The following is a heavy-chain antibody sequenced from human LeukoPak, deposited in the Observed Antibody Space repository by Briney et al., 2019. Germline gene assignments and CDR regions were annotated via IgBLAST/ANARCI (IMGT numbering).Heavy chain of an antibody. J-gene: IGHJ4*02. V-gene: IGHV3-30*04. CDR1: GFTFSSYA. D-gene: IGHD1-26*01. CDR2: ISYVGSNK. Sequence: QTGGSLRLSCAASGFTFSSYAMHWVRQAPGKGLEWVAVISYVGSNKYYADSVKGRFTISRDNSKNTLYLQMNSLRAEDTAVYYCARGLAWELPVDYWGQGTLVTVSS. CDR3: ARGLAWELPVDY.